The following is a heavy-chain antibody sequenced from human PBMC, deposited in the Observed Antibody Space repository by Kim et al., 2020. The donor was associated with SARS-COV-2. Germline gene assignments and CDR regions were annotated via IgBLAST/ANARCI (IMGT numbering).Heavy chain of an antibody. Sequence: GGSLRLSCAASGFTFSGSAMHWVRQASGKGLEWVGRIRSKANSYATAYAASVKGRFTISRDDSKNTAYLQMNSLKTEDTAVYYCTRDYYDSSGYYKGSWCQGTLVTVSS. J-gene: IGHJ5*02. V-gene: IGHV3-73*01. CDR1: GFTFSGSA. CDR3: TRDYYDSSGYYKGS. CDR2: IRSKANSYAT. D-gene: IGHD3-22*01.